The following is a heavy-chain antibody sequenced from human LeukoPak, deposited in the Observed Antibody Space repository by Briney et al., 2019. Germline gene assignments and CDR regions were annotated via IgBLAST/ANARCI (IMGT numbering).Heavy chain of an antibody. D-gene: IGHD3-22*01. V-gene: IGHV3-15*01. CDR2: IKSKTDGGTT. CDR3: TTSSGSGYLVDY. CDR1: GFTFSNAW. Sequence: GGSLRLSCVASGFTFSNAWMSWVHQAPGKGLEWVGRIKSKTDGGTTDYAAPVKGRFTISRDDSKNTLYLQMNSLKTEDTAVYYCTTSSGSGYLVDYWGQGTLVTVSS. J-gene: IGHJ4*02.